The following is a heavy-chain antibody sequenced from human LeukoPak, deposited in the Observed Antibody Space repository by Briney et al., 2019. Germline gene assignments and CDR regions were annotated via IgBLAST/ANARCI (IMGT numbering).Heavy chain of an antibody. CDR2: ISGSGGST. D-gene: IGHD3-16*01. CDR1: GFTFSSYA. J-gene: IGHJ6*03. CDR3: AKGGRYGLIYYYYYMDV. V-gene: IGHV3-23*01. Sequence: GGSLRLSCAASGFTFSSYAMSWVRQAPGKGLEWVSAISGSGGSTYYADSVKGRFTISRDNSKNTLYLQMNSLRAEDTAVYYCAKGGRYGLIYYYYYMDVWGKGTTVTVSS.